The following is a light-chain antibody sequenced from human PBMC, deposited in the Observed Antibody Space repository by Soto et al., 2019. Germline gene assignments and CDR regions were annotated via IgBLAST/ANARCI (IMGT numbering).Light chain of an antibody. Sequence: QSVLTQPPSASGTPGQRVTISCYGSSSNIGSNTVNWYQQLPGTAPKLLIYSNNVRPSGVPDRFSGSISGTSASLAISGLQSEDEADYYCTAWDDSLDGRVLFGGGTKVTVL. CDR2: SNN. CDR3: TAWDDSLDGRVL. V-gene: IGLV1-44*01. CDR1: SSNIGSNT. J-gene: IGLJ2*01.